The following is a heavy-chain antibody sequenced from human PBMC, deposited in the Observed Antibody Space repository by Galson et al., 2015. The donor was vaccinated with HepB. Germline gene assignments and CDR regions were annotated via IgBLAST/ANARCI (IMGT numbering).Heavy chain of an antibody. CDR1: GGSIRSYY. V-gene: IGHV4-4*07. J-gene: IGHJ2*01. CDR3: AREKAGGSYPFDL. Sequence: TLSLTCTVSGGSIRSYYWSWIRQPAGKGLEWIGRIYTSGSTNYNPSLKSRVTMSVDTSKNQFSLKLSSVTAADTAVYYCAREKAGGSYPFDLWGRGTLVTVSS. CDR2: IYTSGST. D-gene: IGHD1-26*01.